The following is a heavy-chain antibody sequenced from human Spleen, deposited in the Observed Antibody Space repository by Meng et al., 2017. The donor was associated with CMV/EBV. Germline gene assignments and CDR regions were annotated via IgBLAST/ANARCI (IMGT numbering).Heavy chain of an antibody. CDR2: MNPNSGNT. D-gene: IGHD6-13*01. Sequence: CKASGYTFTSYDITWVRQATGQGLGWMGWMNPNSGNTGYAQKFQGRVTMTRNTSISTAYMELSSLRSEDTAVYYCARGGQQLVPSDYWGQGTLVTVSS. V-gene: IGHV1-8*01. CDR1: GYTFTSYD. CDR3: ARGGQQLVPSDY. J-gene: IGHJ4*02.